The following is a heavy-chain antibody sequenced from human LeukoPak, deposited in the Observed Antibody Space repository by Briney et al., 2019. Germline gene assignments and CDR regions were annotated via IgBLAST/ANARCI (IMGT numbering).Heavy chain of an antibody. V-gene: IGHV3-33*01. CDR3: ARGEPTVTTKQNLDY. Sequence: PGRSLRLSCAASGFSFSNYDMHWVRQAPGKGLEWVAVIWYDGSNKYYADSVKGRFTISRDNSKNTLYLQMNSPRVEDTAVYYCARGEPTVTTKQNLDYWGQGTLVTVSS. D-gene: IGHD4-17*01. J-gene: IGHJ4*02. CDR2: IWYDGSNK. CDR1: GFSFSNYD.